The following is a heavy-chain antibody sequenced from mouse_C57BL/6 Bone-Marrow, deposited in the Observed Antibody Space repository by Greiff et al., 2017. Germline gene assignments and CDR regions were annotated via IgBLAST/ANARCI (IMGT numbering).Heavy chain of an antibody. V-gene: IGHV1-81*01. Sequence: QVQLKQSGAELARPGVSVKLSCKASGYTFTSYGISWVKQRTGQGLEWIGAIYPRSGNTYYNEKFKGKATLTADKSSSTAYMELRSLTSEDSAVYFCVYYYGRACFAYWGQGTLVTVSA. CDR1: GYTFTSYG. CDR2: IYPRSGNT. D-gene: IGHD1-1*01. CDR3: VYYYGRACFAY. J-gene: IGHJ3*01.